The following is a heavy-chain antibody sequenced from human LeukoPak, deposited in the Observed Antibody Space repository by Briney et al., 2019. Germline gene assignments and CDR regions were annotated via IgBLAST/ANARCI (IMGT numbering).Heavy chain of an antibody. CDR2: IYYSGST. CDR3: ARPLRPGAAQLDY. V-gene: IGHV4-59*05. Sequence: SETLSLTCTVSGGSISSYYWSWIRQPPGKGLEWIGSIYYSGSTYYNPSLKSRVTISVDTSKNQFSLKLSSVTAADTAVYYCARPLRPGAAQLDYWGQGTLVTVSS. D-gene: IGHD6-6*01. CDR1: GGSISSYY. J-gene: IGHJ4*02.